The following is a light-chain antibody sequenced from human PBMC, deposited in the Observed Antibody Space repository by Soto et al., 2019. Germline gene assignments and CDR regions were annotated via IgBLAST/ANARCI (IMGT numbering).Light chain of an antibody. CDR2: GGS. J-gene: IGKJ2*01. V-gene: IGKV3-15*01. CDR3: QQHNNWPYT. CDR1: QSVSSK. Sequence: EIVMTQSPATLSVSPGESATLSCRASQSVSSKLAWYQQKPGQAPRLLIYGGSTRASGIPARFSGSGSGTDFTLTISSLQSEDFVVYYCQQHNNWPYTFGQGTKLEIK.